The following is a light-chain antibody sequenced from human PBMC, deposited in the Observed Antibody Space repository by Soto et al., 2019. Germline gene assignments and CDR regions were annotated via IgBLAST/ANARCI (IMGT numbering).Light chain of an antibody. J-gene: IGKJ3*01. CDR1: QSISSW. V-gene: IGKV1-5*01. CDR2: DAS. Sequence: DIQMTQSPSTLSASVGDRFTVXXRASQSISSWLAWYQQKPGKAPKXMIYDASSLESGVPSRFSGSGSGTEFTLTISSLEPEDFALYYCQQYGSSPFTFGQGTKVDIK. CDR3: QQYGSSPFT.